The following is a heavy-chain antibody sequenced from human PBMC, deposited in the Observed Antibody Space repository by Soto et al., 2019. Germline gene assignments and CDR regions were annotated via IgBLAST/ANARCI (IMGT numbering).Heavy chain of an antibody. CDR2: INNDGSST. CDR1: GFTFSSYW. J-gene: IGHJ4*02. V-gene: IGHV3-74*03. D-gene: IGHD5-12*01. Sequence: LRLSCAASGFTFSSYWIHWVRQAPGKGPVWVSRINNDGSSTMYADSVKGRFTISRDNAKNTRYLQMNSLRAEDTAVYYCARDRGYGTPFDYWGQGTLVTVSS. CDR3: ARDRGYGTPFDY.